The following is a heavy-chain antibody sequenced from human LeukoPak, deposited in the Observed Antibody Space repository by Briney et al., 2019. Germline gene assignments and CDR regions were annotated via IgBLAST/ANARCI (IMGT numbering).Heavy chain of an antibody. V-gene: IGHV3-23*01. D-gene: IGHD3-10*02. CDR1: GFTFSSYA. J-gene: IGHJ6*04. CDR2: INGSGGST. Sequence: GGSLRLSCAASGFTFSSYAMSWVRQAPGKGLEWVSGINGSGGSTYYADSVKGRFTISRDNAKNSLYLQMNSLRAEDTAVYYCAELGITMIGGVWGKGTTVTISS. CDR3: AELGITMIGGV.